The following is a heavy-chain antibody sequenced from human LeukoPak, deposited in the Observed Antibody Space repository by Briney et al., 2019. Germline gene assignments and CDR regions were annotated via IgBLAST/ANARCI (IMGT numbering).Heavy chain of an antibody. D-gene: IGHD3-10*01. V-gene: IGHV3-30-3*01. J-gene: IGHJ6*02. Sequence: GGSLRLSCAASGFTFSSYAMHWVRQAPGKGLEWVAVISYDGSNKYYADSVKGRFTISRDNSKNTLYLQMNSLRAEDTAVYYCARENYYGSGSYYNYYYYGMDVWGQGTTVTVSS. CDR3: ARENYYGSGSYYNYYYYGMDV. CDR1: GFTFSSYA. CDR2: ISYDGSNK.